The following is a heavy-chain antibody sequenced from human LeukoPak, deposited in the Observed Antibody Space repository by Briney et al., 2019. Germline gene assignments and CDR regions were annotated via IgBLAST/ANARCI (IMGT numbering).Heavy chain of an antibody. J-gene: IGHJ4*02. V-gene: IGHV1-24*01. CDR2: FDPEDGET. CDR3: ATGVAAADSLVY. Sequence: GASVKVSCKVSGYTLTELSMHWVRQAPGKGLEWMGGFDPEDGETIYAQKFQGRVTMTEDTSTDTAYMELSSLRSEDTAVYYCATGVAAADSLVYWGQGTLVTVSS. D-gene: IGHD6-13*01. CDR1: GYTLTELS.